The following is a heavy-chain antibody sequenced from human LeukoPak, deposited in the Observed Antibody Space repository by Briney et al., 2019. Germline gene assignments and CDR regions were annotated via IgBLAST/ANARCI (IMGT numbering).Heavy chain of an antibody. CDR1: GFTFSSYG. CDR3: AKDSVDCSGGSCYSDLDY. V-gene: IGHV3-30*18. Sequence: PGGSLRLSCAASGFTFSSYGMHWVRQAPGKGLEWVAVISYDGSNKYYADSVKGRFTISRDNSKNTLYLQMNSLRAEDTAVYYCAKDSVDCSGGSCYSDLDYWGQGTLVTVSS. CDR2: ISYDGSNK. J-gene: IGHJ4*02. D-gene: IGHD2-15*01.